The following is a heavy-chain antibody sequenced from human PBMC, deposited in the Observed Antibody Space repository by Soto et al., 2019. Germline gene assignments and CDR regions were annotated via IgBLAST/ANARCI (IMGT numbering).Heavy chain of an antibody. CDR3: ARHFAGSGLVVVPAATKTWFDP. D-gene: IGHD2-2*01. V-gene: IGHV4-39*01. CDR1: GGSISSSSYY. Sequence: SETLSLTCTVSGGSISSSSYYWGWIRQPPGKGLEWIGSIYYSGSTYYNPSLKSRVTISVDTSKNQFSLKLSSVTAADTAVYYCARHFAGSGLVVVPAATKTWFDPWGQGTLVPVSS. J-gene: IGHJ5*02. CDR2: IYYSGST.